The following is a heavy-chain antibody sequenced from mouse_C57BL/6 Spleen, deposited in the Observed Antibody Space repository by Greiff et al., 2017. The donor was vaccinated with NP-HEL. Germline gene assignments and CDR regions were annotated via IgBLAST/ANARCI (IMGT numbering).Heavy chain of an antibody. CDR3: ARRVYDYDEGYYAMDY. CDR1: GYAFSSSW. D-gene: IGHD2-4*01. CDR2: IYPGDGDT. J-gene: IGHJ4*01. V-gene: IGHV1-82*01. Sequence: VQRVESGPELVKPGASVKISCKASGYAFSSSWMNWVKQRPGKGLEWIGRIYPGDGDTNYIGKFKGKATLTADKSSSTAYMQLSSLTSEDSAVYFCARRVYDYDEGYYAMDYWGQGTSVTVSS.